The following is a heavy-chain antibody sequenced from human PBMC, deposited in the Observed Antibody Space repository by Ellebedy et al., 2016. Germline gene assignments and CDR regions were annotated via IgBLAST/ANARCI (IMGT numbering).Heavy chain of an antibody. CDR2: ISTDGSST. CDR1: GFTFSSHW. CDR3: ARGSITVFGGVDV. V-gene: IGHV3-74*01. D-gene: IGHD3-3*01. J-gene: IGHJ6*04. Sequence: GESLKISXAVSGFTFSSHWMHWVRQAPGKGLVWVSRISTDGSSTNYADPVKGRFTISRDNAKNTLYLQMNSLRAEDTAVYYCARGSITVFGGVDVWGKGTTVTVSS.